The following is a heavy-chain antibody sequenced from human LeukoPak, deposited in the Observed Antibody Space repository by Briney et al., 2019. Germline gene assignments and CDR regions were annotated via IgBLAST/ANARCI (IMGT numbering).Heavy chain of an antibody. CDR1: GLALSTTGVG. J-gene: IGHJ4*02. CDR2: IYWNDNK. V-gene: IGHV2-5*01. CDR3: AHRLGSDEDY. Sequence: ESGPKLVKPTQTLTLTCTFSGLALSTTGVGVGWIRQPPGKALEWLALIYWNDNKRYSPSLKSRLTITKDTSKNQVVLTMTNMDPVDTATYYCAHRLGSDEDYWGPGTLVTVSS.